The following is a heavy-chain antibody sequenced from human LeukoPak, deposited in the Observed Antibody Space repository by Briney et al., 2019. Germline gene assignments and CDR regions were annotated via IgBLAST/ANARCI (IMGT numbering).Heavy chain of an antibody. D-gene: IGHD6-6*01. J-gene: IGHJ6*02. Sequence: SETLSLTCAVHGGSFSGYYWSWIRQPPGKGLEWIGEINHSGSTNYNPSLKSRVTISVDTSKNQFSLKLSSVTAADTAVYYCARAPRSSPYYYYYYGMDVWGQGTTVTVSS. CDR2: INHSGST. CDR1: GGSFSGYY. V-gene: IGHV4-34*01. CDR3: ARAPRSSPYYYYYYGMDV.